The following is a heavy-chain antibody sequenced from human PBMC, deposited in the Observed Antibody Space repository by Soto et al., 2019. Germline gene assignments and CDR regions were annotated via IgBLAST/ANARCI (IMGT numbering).Heavy chain of an antibody. J-gene: IGHJ4*02. V-gene: IGHV4-30-2*01. Sequence: SETLSLTCAVSGGSISSGGYSWSWIRQPPGKGLEWIGYIYHSGSTYYNPSLKSRVTISVDRSKNQFSLKLSSVTAADTAVYYCARVSGYYFLDYWGQGTLVTVSS. CDR2: IYHSGST. D-gene: IGHD5-12*01. CDR1: GGSISSGGYS. CDR3: ARVSGYYFLDY.